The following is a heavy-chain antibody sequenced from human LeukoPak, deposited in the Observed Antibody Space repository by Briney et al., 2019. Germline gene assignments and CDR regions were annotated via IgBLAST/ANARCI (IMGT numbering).Heavy chain of an antibody. J-gene: IGHJ4*02. CDR1: GYTFTGYY. CDR2: INPNSGGT. V-gene: IGHV1-2*02. D-gene: IGHD3-22*01. CDR3: ARTTYYYDSRGYLRY. Sequence: GASVKVSCKASGYTFTGYYMHWVRQAPGQGLEWMGWINPNSGGTNYAQKFQGRVTMTRDTSISTAYMELSRLRSDDTAVYYCARTTYYYDSRGYLRYWGQGTLVTVSS.